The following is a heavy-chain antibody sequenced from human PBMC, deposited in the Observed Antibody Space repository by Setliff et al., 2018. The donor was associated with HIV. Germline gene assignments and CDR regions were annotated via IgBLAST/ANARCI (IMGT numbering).Heavy chain of an antibody. V-gene: IGHV4-30-4*08. J-gene: IGHJ4*02. D-gene: IGHD5-12*01. CDR3: ARVVVERATIFDF. CDR1: GGSISSGDCF. CDR2: IYYSGNT. Sequence: SETLSLTCTVSGGSISSGDCFLSWIRQAPGKGLEWIGYIYYSGNTYFNPALKSRITMSVDTSEDQFSLKLSSVTAADTAVYYCARVVVERATIFDFWGPGTLVTVSS.